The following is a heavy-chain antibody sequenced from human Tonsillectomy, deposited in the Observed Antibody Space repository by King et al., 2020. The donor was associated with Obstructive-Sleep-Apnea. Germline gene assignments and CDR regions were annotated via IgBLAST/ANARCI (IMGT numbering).Heavy chain of an antibody. CDR3: AGTLRYFDWFDY. CDR2: INHSGIT. D-gene: IGHD3-9*01. J-gene: IGHJ4*02. CDR1: GGSFSGYY. Sequence: VQLQQWGAGLLKPSETLSLTCAVYGGSFSGYYWSWIRQPPGKGLEWIGEINHSGITNYNPALKSRVTISVDTSKNQFSLKLSSVTAADTTVSYCAGTLRYFDWFDYWGQGNLVTVSS. V-gene: IGHV4-34*01.